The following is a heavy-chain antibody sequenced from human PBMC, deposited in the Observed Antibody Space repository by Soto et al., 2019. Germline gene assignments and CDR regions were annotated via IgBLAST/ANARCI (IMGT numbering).Heavy chain of an antibody. CDR3: ARERRRYSSSSSYYYYGMDV. CDR2: INHSGST. V-gene: IGHV4-34*01. CDR1: GGSFSGYY. Sequence: SETLSLTCAVYGGSFSGYYWSWIRQPPGKGLEWIGEINHSGSTNYNPSLKSRVTISVDTSKNQFSLKLSSVTAADTAVYYCARERRRYSSSSSYYYYGMDVWGQGTTVTVSS. D-gene: IGHD6-6*01. J-gene: IGHJ6*02.